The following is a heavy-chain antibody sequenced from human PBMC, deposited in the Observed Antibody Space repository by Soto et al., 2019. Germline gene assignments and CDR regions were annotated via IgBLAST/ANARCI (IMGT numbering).Heavy chain of an antibody. CDR1: GYTFTSYG. V-gene: IGHV1-8*02. D-gene: IGHD3-9*01. Sequence: ASVKVSCKASGYTFTSYGISWVRQAPGQGLEWMGWMNPNSGNTGYAQKFQGRVTMTRNTSISTAYMELSSLRSEDTAVYYCARGGSYYDILTGYYPRATYYYGMDVWGQGTTVTVSS. CDR3: ARGGSYYDILTGYYPRATYYYGMDV. J-gene: IGHJ6*02. CDR2: MNPNSGNT.